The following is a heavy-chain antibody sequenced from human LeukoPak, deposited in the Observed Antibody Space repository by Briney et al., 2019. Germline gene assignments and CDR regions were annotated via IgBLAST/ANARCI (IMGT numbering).Heavy chain of an antibody. CDR3: ARPIYTSSWYAFDI. Sequence: SETLSLTCSVSGAXTSSSYWSWIRQSPGKGLEWIGYGYYSGSTYYNPSLRSRVTISVDMSKNQFSLRLNSVTAADTAVYYCARPIYTSSWYAFDIWGQGTTVTVSS. J-gene: IGHJ3*02. CDR2: GYYSGST. D-gene: IGHD6-13*01. V-gene: IGHV4-59*08. CDR1: GAXTSSSY.